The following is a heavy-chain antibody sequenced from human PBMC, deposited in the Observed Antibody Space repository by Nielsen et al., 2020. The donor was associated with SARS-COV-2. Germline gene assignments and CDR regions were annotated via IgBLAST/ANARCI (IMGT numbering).Heavy chain of an antibody. CDR3: ARVPARYSGSYGLDY. D-gene: IGHD1-26*01. V-gene: IGHV3-30-3*01. CDR2: ISYDGSNK. CDR1: GFTFSSYA. Sequence: GGSLRLSCAASGFTFSSYAMHWVRQAPGKGLEWVAVISYDGSNKYYADSVKGRFTISRDNSKNTLYLQMNSLRAEDTAVYYCARVPARYSGSYGLDYWGQGTLVTVSS. J-gene: IGHJ4*02.